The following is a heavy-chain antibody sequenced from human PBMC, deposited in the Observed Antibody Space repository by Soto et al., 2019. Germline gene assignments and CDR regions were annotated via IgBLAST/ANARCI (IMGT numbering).Heavy chain of an antibody. D-gene: IGHD2-21*02. CDR1: GFTFSVYA. V-gene: IGHV3-23*01. Sequence: GGSLRLSCAATGFTFSVYAMTRVRQAPGKGLEWVSAVTANGGSTYSADSVKGRFTISRDNSKNTLFLQMNSLRAEDTAVYYCASLGVGDWANYYYYYGMDVWGQGTTVTVSS. CDR3: ASLGVGDWANYYYYYGMDV. CDR2: VTANGGST. J-gene: IGHJ6*02.